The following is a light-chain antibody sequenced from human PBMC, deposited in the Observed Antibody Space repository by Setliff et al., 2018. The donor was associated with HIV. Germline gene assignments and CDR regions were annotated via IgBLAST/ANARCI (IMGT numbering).Light chain of an antibody. CDR3: QSYDSSRGWGI. CDR2: GNN. J-gene: IGLJ2*01. CDR1: SSDIGAGYD. Sequence: QSVLTQPPSVSGAPGQRVTISCTGSSSDIGAGYDVHWYQQFPGTAPKLLIYGNNNRPSGVPDRFSGSKSGTSASLAITGLQAEDEADYYCQSYDSSRGWGIFGGGT. V-gene: IGLV1-40*01.